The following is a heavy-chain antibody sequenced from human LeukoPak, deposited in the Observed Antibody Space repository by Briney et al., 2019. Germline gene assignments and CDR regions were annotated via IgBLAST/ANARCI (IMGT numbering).Heavy chain of an antibody. CDR3: AKSSSGYLFDY. D-gene: IGHD3-22*01. CDR2: ISYDGSNK. V-gene: IGHV3-30*18. Sequence: GGSLRLSCAASGSTFSSYGMHWVRQAPGKGLEWVAVISYDGSNKYYADSVKGRFTISRDNSRNTLYLQMNSLRAEDTAVYYCAKSSSGYLFDYWGQGTLVTVSS. CDR1: GSTFSSYG. J-gene: IGHJ4*02.